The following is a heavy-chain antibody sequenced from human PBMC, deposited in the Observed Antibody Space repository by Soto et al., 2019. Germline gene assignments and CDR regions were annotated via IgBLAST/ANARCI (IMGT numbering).Heavy chain of an antibody. V-gene: IGHV3-11*06. CDR1: GFTFSDYY. J-gene: IGHJ5*02. CDR3: ARGGWYLYNWFDP. CDR2: ISSSSYT. Sequence: GGSLRLSCAASGFTFSDYYMSWIRQAPGKGLEWVSYISSSSYTNYADSVKGRFTISRDNAKNSLYLQMNSLRAEDTAVYYCARGGWYLYNWFDPWGQGTLVTVPQ. D-gene: IGHD6-19*01.